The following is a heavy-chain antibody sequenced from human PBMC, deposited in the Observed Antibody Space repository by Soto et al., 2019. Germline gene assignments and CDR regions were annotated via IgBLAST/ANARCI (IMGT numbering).Heavy chain of an antibody. D-gene: IGHD3-22*01. CDR2: IYYTGNT. V-gene: IGHV4-39*01. Sequence: QLQLQESGPGLVKPSETLSLTCNVSGGSISNSNYYWGWIRQPPGKGLEWIGSIYYTGNTYYNPSRQRRVTMSVDTSTNQFSLKLDSVPAADTAVYFCERHSIWLLRSDYWGQGSLVTVSS. CDR1: GGSISNSNYY. J-gene: IGHJ4*02. CDR3: ERHSIWLLRSDY.